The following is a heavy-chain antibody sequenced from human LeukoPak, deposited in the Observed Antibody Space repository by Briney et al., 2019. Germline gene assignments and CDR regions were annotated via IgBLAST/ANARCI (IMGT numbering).Heavy chain of an antibody. D-gene: IGHD3-16*01. J-gene: IGHJ4*02. CDR3: ATPEGGY. V-gene: IGHV3-48*02. CDR1: GIIFSTYN. Sequence: PGGSLRLSCAASGIIFSTYNMNWVRQAPGKGLEWVSYISGTSVTIYYADSEKGRFTISRDNAKNSLYLQMNSLRDEDTAVYYCATPEGGYWGQGTLVTVSS. CDR2: ISGTSVTI.